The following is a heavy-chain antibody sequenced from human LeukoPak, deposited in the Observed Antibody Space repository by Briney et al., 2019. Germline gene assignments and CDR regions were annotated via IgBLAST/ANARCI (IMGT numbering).Heavy chain of an antibody. V-gene: IGHV1-46*01. Sequence: RASVKVSCKASGYTFTSYYMHWVRQAPGQGLEWMGIINPSGGSTSYAQKFQGRVTMTRDTSTSTVYMELSSLRSEDTAVYYCARGPRGGFVVVPAAIRVFDRTKNWFDPWGQGTLVTVSS. J-gene: IGHJ5*02. CDR1: GYTFTSYY. D-gene: IGHD2-2*01. CDR3: ARGPRGGFVVVPAAIRVFDRTKNWFDP. CDR2: INPSGGST.